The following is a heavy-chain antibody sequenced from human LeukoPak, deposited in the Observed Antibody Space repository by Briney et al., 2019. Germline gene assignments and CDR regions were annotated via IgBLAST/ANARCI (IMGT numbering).Heavy chain of an antibody. J-gene: IGHJ6*03. D-gene: IGHD4-11*01. Sequence: ASVKVSCKASGYTFTGYHMHWVRQAPGQGLEWMGIINPSGGSTSYAQKFQGRVTMTRDMSTSTVYMELSSLRSEDTAVYYCARERKSRGLHRGGYYYYTDVWGKGTTVTVSS. CDR1: GYTFTGYH. CDR3: ARERKSRGLHRGGYYYYTDV. V-gene: IGHV1-46*01. CDR2: INPSGGST.